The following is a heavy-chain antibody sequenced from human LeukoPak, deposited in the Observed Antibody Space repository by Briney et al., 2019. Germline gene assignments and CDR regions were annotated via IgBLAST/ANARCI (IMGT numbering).Heavy chain of an antibody. J-gene: IGHJ4*02. CDR3: ARQGAYYYHPFDS. V-gene: IGHV4-39*01. Sequence: PSETLSPTCTVSGGSISSSSYYWGWIRQPPGRGLEWIGTIYDSGSAYYNPSLKSRVTISVDTSKNQFSLRLSSVTAADTAVYYCARQGAYYYHPFDSWGQGTLVTVSS. CDR1: GGSISSSSYY. CDR2: IYDSGSA. D-gene: IGHD3-22*01.